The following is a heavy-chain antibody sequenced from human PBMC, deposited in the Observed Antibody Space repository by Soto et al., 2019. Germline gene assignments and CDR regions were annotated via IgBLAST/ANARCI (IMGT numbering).Heavy chain of an antibody. CDR3: ERDSSSRGNY. V-gene: IGHV1-69*13. Sequence: GASVKVYCKASGGTFSSYAISWVRQAPGQGLEWMGVIIPIFGTANYAQKFQGRVTITADESTSTAYMELSSLRSEDTAVYYCERDSSSRGNYWGQGTLVTVTS. D-gene: IGHD6-13*01. CDR2: IIPIFGTA. J-gene: IGHJ4*02. CDR1: GGTFSSYA.